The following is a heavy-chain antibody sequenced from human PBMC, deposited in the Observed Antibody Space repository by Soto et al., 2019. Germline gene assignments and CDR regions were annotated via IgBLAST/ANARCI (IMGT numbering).Heavy chain of an antibody. CDR3: ARDRVIRYTGYELDL. Sequence: QMQLLESGGGVVQPGKALRLSCAASGFAFNSHSMHWVRQAPGKGLEWLALMTSDGSSKFYADSVKGRCTISRDNSKNYLYLEMNSLRSEDTAVYYCARDRVIRYTGYELDLWGQGTLVTVSS. CDR1: GFAFNSHS. D-gene: IGHD3-9*01. V-gene: IGHV3-30-3*01. J-gene: IGHJ5*02. CDR2: MTSDGSSK.